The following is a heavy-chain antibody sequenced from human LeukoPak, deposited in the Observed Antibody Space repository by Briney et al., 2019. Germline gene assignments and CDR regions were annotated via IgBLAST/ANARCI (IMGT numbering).Heavy chain of an antibody. CDR1: GYSFTTYW. V-gene: IGHV5-51*01. CDR2: IYPADSDT. Sequence: GESLKISCSVSGYSFTTYWIGWVRQMPGKGLEWVGIIYPADSDTRYSPSFQGQVTISADKSISIAYLQWSSLKASDTAMYYCARIAVAAPSGGFDPWGQGTLVTVSS. J-gene: IGHJ5*02. CDR3: ARIAVAAPSGGFDP. D-gene: IGHD6-19*01.